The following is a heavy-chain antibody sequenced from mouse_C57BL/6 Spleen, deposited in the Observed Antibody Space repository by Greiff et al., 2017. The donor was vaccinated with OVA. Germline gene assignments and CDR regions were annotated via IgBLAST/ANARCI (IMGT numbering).Heavy chain of an antibody. CDR3: ARQGTAWFAY. D-gene: IGHD4-1*01. CDR2: ISSGGSYT. Sequence: EVQLVESGGDLVKPGGSLKLSCADSGFTFSSYGMSWVRQTPDKRLEWVATISSGGSYTYYPDSVKGRFTISRDNAKNTLYLQMSSLKSEDTAMYYCARQGTAWFAYWGQGTLVTVSA. CDR1: GFTFSSYG. J-gene: IGHJ3*01. V-gene: IGHV5-6*01.